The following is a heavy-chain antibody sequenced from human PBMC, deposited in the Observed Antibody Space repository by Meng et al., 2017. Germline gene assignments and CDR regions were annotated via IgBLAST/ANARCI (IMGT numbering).Heavy chain of an antibody. Sequence: GESLKISCAASGFTFSSYAMSWVRQAPGKGLEWVSAISGSGGSTYYADSVKGRFTISRDNSKNTLYLQMNSLRAEDTAVYYCAKDSGDYAVSWLDPWGQGTLVTVSS. J-gene: IGHJ5*02. CDR1: GFTFSSYA. CDR2: ISGSGGST. CDR3: AKDSGDYAVSWLDP. D-gene: IGHD4-17*01. V-gene: IGHV3-23*01.